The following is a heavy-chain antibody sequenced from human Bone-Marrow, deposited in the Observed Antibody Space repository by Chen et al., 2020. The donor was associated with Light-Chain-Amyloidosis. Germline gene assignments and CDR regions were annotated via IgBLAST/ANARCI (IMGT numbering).Heavy chain of an antibody. CDR3: ARRGDGYNFDY. CDR2: IYPDDSDA. V-gene: IGHV5-51*01. Sequence: EVQLEQSGPEVKKPGESLKISCKGSGYTFPNYWIGWVRQMPGKGLEWMVVIYPDDSDARYSPSFEGQVTISADKSITTAYLQWRSLKASDTAMYYCARRGDGYNFDYWGQGTLVTVSS. J-gene: IGHJ4*02. CDR1: GYTFPNYW. D-gene: IGHD5-12*01.